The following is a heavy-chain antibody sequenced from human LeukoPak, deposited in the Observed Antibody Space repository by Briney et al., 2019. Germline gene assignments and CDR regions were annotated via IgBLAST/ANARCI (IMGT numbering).Heavy chain of an antibody. CDR1: GFTVSSSY. J-gene: IGHJ4*02. Sequence: GGSLRLSCAASGFTVSSSYMSWVRQAPGKGLEWVSIIYSDGSTDYADSVKGRFIISRDNSKNTLYLQMNSLRAEDTAVYYCARDKPGGSGSLDYWGQGTLVTVSS. CDR3: ARDKPGGSGSLDY. CDR2: IYSDGST. D-gene: IGHD3-10*01. V-gene: IGHV3-53*01.